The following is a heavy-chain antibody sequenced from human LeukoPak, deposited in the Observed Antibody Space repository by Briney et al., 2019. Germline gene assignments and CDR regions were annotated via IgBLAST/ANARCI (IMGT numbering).Heavy chain of an antibody. Sequence: SETLSLTCAVYGGSFSGYYWSWIRQPPGKGLVWIGEINHSGSTNYNPSLKSRVTISVDTSKNQFSLKLSSVIAADTAVYYCARGRVVVPAADYYYYYYMDVWGKGTTVTVSS. V-gene: IGHV4-34*01. D-gene: IGHD2-2*01. CDR3: ARGRVVVPAADYYYYYYMDV. CDR1: GGSFSGYY. J-gene: IGHJ6*03. CDR2: INHSGST.